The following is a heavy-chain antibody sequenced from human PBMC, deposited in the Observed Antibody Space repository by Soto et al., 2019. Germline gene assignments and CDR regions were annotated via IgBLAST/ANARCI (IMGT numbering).Heavy chain of an antibody. V-gene: IGHV4-34*09. Sequence: SETLSLTCAVYGGSFSGYYWSWIRQPPGKGLEWIGYIYYSGSTYYNPSLKSRVTISVDTSKNQFSLKLTSVTAADTAVYYCARSVFPWGQGTLVTVSS. CDR1: GGSFSGYY. J-gene: IGHJ5*02. CDR3: ARSVFP. CDR2: IYYSGST.